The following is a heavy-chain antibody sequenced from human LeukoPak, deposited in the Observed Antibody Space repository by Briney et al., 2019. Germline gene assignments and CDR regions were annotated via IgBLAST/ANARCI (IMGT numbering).Heavy chain of an antibody. V-gene: IGHV4-39*01. Sequence: PSETLSLICSVSRGSISNSNYYWGWIRQPPGKGLEWIGSIYSSGSTYYNASLQSRVTISIETSKNQIPLRLNSVTAADTAIYYCAKSGGYGLIDYWGQGTLVTVSS. CDR1: RGSISNSNYY. CDR2: IYSSGST. D-gene: IGHD1-26*01. CDR3: AKSGGYGLIDY. J-gene: IGHJ4*02.